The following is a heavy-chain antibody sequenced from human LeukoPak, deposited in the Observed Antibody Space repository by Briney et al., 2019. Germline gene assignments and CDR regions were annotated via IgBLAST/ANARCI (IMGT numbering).Heavy chain of an antibody. CDR2: IYPGDSDT. CDR3: GRDRHDSSGYFSPVYYYYGMDV. Sequence: GESLKISCKGSGYSFTTYWIGWVRQMPGKGLEWMGIIYPGDSDTRYSPSFQGQVTISADKSINTAYLQWSSLKASDTAMYYCGRDRHDSSGYFSPVYYYYGMDVWGQGTTVTVSS. J-gene: IGHJ6*02. D-gene: IGHD3-22*01. CDR1: GYSFTTYW. V-gene: IGHV5-51*01.